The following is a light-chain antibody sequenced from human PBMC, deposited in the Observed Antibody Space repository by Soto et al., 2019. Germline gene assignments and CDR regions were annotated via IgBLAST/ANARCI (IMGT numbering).Light chain of an antibody. Sequence: EIVLTQSPASRSLSPLEGAILSGRASQSVSSYLAWYQQKPGQAPRLLIYDASNRATGIPARFSGSGSGTDFTLTISSLEPEDFAVYYCQQRSNWPPTFGQGTRLEI. J-gene: IGKJ5*01. CDR1: QSVSSY. CDR2: DAS. CDR3: QQRSNWPPT. V-gene: IGKV3-11*01.